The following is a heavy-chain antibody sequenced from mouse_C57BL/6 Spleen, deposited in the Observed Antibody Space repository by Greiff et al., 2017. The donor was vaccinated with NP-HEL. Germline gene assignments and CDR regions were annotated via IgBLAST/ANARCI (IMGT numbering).Heavy chain of an antibody. CDR3: ARDDVYYPYYAMDY. D-gene: IGHD2-3*01. V-gene: IGHV1-64*01. CDR2: IHPNSGST. J-gene: IGHJ4*01. CDR1: GYTFTSYW. Sequence: QVQLQQPGAELVKPGASVKLSCKASGYTFTSYWMHWVKQRPGQGLEWIGMIHPNSGSTNYNEKFKSKATLTVDKSSSTAYMQLSSLTSEDSAVYYCARDDVYYPYYAMDYWGQGTSVTVSS.